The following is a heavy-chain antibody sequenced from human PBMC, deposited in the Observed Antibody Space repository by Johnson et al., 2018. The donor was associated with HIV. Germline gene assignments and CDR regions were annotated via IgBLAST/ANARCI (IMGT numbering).Heavy chain of an antibody. CDR3: ARVYRGRTVDAFDV. CDR2: ISYDGSNK. V-gene: IGHV3-30*04. CDR1: GFTFSSYA. Sequence: QVQLVESGGGVVQPGRSLRLSCPASGFTFSSYAMHWVRQAPGKGLEWVAVISYDGSNKYYADSVKVRFTISIDNYKNMLDLQMNSLRAVDAAVYYCARVYRGRTVDAFDVGGQGTLVIVSS. D-gene: IGHD3-16*02. J-gene: IGHJ3*01.